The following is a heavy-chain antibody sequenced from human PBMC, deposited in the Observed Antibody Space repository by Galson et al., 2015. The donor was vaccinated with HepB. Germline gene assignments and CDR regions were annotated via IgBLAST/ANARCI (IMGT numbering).Heavy chain of an antibody. CDR2: INAGNGNT. V-gene: IGHV1-3*01. CDR1: GYTFTSYA. J-gene: IGHJ6*02. CDR3: ARAPFLLLGYCISTICKYGMDL. Sequence: SVKVSCKASGYTFTSYAMHWVRQAPGQRLEWMGWINAGNGNTKYSQKFQGRVTITRDTSASTAYMELSSLRSEDTAVYYCARAPFLLLGYCISTICKYGMDLWGQATTVTVSS. D-gene: IGHD2-2*01.